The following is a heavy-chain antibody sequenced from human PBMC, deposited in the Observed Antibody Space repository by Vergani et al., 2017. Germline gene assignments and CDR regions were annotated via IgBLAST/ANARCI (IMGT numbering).Heavy chain of an antibody. D-gene: IGHD3-9*01. CDR3: ARHYDILTGYHYYFDY. V-gene: IGHV4-39*01. Sequence: QLQLQESGPGLVKPSETLSLTCTVSGSSISSSTYYWGWIRQPPGKGLDWIGSIYNSESTYYNPSLKSRVTMSVDTSKNQFSLKLSSVTAADTAVYYCARHYDILTGYHYYFDYWGQGTLVTVSS. CDR2: IYNSEST. CDR1: GSSISSSTYY. J-gene: IGHJ4*02.